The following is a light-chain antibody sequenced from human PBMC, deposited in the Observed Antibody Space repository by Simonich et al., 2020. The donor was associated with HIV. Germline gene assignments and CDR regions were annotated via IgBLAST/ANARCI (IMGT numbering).Light chain of an antibody. CDR1: QIVLYSSNNKTD. V-gene: IGKV4-1*01. CDR3: QQYYSSPPT. J-gene: IGKJ3*01. Sequence: DIVMTQSPDSLAGSLGERAAINCKSTQIVLYSSNNKTDFAWYQQKPGQPPMLLIYWASTRESVVPDRFRGSGYGTDYTLTISSLQAEDVAVYYCQQYYSSPPTFGPGTKVDIK. CDR2: WAS.